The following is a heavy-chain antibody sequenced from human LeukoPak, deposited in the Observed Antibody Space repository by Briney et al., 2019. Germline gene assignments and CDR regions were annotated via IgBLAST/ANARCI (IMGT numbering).Heavy chain of an antibody. Sequence: KPSETLSLTCTVSGVSISSSSYYWGWIRQPPGKGLEWIGSIYYSGSTYYNPSLKSRVTISVDTSKNQFSLKLSSVTAADTAVYYCARLSIAVAFDYWGQGTLVTVSS. V-gene: IGHV4-39*01. J-gene: IGHJ4*02. CDR2: IYYSGST. D-gene: IGHD6-19*01. CDR1: GVSISSSSYY. CDR3: ARLSIAVAFDY.